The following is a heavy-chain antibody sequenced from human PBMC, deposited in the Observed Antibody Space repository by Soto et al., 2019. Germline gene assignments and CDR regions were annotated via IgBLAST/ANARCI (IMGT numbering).Heavy chain of an antibody. CDR2: ISSDGSTK. CDR3: ARVARGYAGDY. Sequence: PGGSLRLSCAASGFTFSSDTMQWVRQAPGKGLEWVAIISSDGSTKYYADSVKGRFTISRDNSKNTLYLQMNSLRAEDTAVYYCARVARGYAGDYWGQGTLVTVSS. D-gene: IGHD5-12*01. J-gene: IGHJ4*02. V-gene: IGHV3-30-3*01. CDR1: GFTFSSDT.